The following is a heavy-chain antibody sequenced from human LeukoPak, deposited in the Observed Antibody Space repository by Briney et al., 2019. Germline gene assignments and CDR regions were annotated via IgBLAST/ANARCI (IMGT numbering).Heavy chain of an antibody. CDR1: GGSVSSYY. D-gene: IGHD3-22*01. CDR3: ARRTYYYDSSGSYFDY. J-gene: IGHJ4*02. CDR2: IYYSGST. Sequence: SETLSLTCTVSGGSVSSYYWSWIRQPPGKGLEWIGYIYYSGSTNYNPSLKSRVTISVDTSKNQFSLKLSSVTAADTAVYYCARRTYYYDSSGSYFDYWGQGTLVTVSS. V-gene: IGHV4-59*02.